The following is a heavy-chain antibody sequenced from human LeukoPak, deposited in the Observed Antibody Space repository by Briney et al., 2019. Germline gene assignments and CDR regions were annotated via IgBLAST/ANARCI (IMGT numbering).Heavy chain of an antibody. CDR1: GYTFTSYG. CDR3: ARAAVYSSSSYFDY. CDR2: ISAYNGNT. J-gene: IGHJ4*02. Sequence: AASVKVSCKASGYTFTSYGISWVRQAPGQGLEWMGWISAYNGNTNYAQKLQGRVTMTTDTSTSTAYMELRSLRSDDTAVYYCARAAVYSSSSYFDYWGQGTLVSVSS. D-gene: IGHD6-6*01. V-gene: IGHV1-18*01.